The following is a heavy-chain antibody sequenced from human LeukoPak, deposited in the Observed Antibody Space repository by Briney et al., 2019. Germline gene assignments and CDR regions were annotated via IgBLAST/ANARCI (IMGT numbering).Heavy chain of an antibody. CDR1: GGSISSGGYY. CDR3: ALGYCGGGSCYAREYFQH. D-gene: IGHD2-15*01. Sequence: SQTLSLTCTVSGGSISSGGYYWTWIRQHPGKGLEWIGYIYYSGSTYYNPSLKSRVTISVDTSRNQFSLRLSSVTAADTAVYYCALGYCGGGSCYAREYFQHWGQGTLVAVSS. J-gene: IGHJ1*01. CDR2: IYYSGST. V-gene: IGHV4-31*03.